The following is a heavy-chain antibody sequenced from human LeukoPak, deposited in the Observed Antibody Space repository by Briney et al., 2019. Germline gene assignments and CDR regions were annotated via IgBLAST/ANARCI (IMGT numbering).Heavy chain of an antibody. CDR3: ARRETGPDAFDI. CDR1: GGSISSYY. J-gene: IGHJ3*02. CDR2: IYYSGST. V-gene: IGHV4-59*08. Sequence: PSETLSLTCTVSGGSISSYYWSWIRQPPGKGLEWIGYIYYSGSTNYNPSLKSRVTISVDTSKNQFSLKLSSVTAADTAVYYCARRETGPDAFDIWGQGTMVTVPS. D-gene: IGHD7-27*01.